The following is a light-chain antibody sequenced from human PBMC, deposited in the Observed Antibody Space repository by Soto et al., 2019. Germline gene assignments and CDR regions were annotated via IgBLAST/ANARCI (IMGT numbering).Light chain of an antibody. J-gene: IGKJ4*01. CDR1: QSINIY. CDR2: NAS. CDR3: QQRYSWPLT. V-gene: IGKV3-11*01. Sequence: EIVLTQSPAALSLSPGGRATLSCRVSQSINIYLAWYQQKLGQAPRHLIYNASIRATGIPARFSGSGSGTDFTRTISSLEPEDFGVYYCQQRYSWPLTFGGGTKVEIK.